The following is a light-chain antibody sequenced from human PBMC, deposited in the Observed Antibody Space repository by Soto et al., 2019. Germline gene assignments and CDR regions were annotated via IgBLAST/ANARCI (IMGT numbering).Light chain of an antibody. CDR3: QHTTDFT. J-gene: IGKJ2*01. CDR2: DVS. Sequence: DIQMTQSPSTLAASVGDTVTMTCRSSSKWLAWYQTKPGKAPXLLIYDVSNLERGVPPRFSGSTSGAESTLTITGLQPDDLGTYYCQHTTDFTFGQGTKVDIK. CDR1: SSSKW. V-gene: IGKV1-5*01.